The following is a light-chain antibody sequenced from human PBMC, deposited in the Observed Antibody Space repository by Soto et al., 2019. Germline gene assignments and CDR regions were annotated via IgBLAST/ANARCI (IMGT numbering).Light chain of an antibody. CDR3: SSFAGGGNPVL. Sequence: QSALTQPPSASGSLGQSVTISCTGTSSDVGGYNYVSWHQQHPGQAPKVMIYGVTKRPPGVPDRFSGSKSGNTASLTVSGLQAEDEADYYCSSFAGGGNPVLLGGGTKLTVL. V-gene: IGLV2-8*01. J-gene: IGLJ2*01. CDR2: GVT. CDR1: SSDVGGYNY.